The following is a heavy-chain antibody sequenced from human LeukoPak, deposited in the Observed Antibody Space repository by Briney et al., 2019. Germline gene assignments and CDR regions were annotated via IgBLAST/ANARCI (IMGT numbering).Heavy chain of an antibody. J-gene: IGHJ4*02. Sequence: SETLSLTCTVSGVSINSGDYYWGWIRQPPGKGLEWIGHIYYSGNTYYNPSLKSRVTISVDRSKTQFSLKLSSVTAADTAVYYCARKSTIFGVIAHSPFDYWGQGTLVTVSS. V-gene: IGHV4-30-4*08. CDR3: ARKSTIFGVIAHSPFDY. CDR1: GVSINSGDYY. CDR2: IYYSGNT. D-gene: IGHD3-3*01.